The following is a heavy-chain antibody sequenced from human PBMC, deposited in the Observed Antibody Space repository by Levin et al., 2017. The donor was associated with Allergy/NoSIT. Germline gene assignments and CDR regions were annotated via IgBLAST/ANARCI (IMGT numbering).Heavy chain of an antibody. CDR3: SVQRSPGIVDSPMGFDY. Sequence: GESLKISCAASGFTFSNYAMHWVRQAPGKGPEWVAVISYDGSGKYYADSVKGRFTISRDISKNTLYLQVNSLKPEDTAGYYCSVQRSPGIVDSPMGFDYWGQGTLVTVSS. CDR2: ISYDGSGK. V-gene: IGHV3-30-3*01. D-gene: IGHD5-18*01. J-gene: IGHJ4*02. CDR1: GFTFSNYA.